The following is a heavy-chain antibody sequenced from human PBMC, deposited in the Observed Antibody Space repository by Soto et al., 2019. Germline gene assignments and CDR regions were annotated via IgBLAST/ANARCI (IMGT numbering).Heavy chain of an antibody. Sequence: SETLSLTCTVSGGSISSYYWSWIRQPPGKGLEWIGYIYYSGSTNYNPSLKSRVTISVDTSKNQFSLKLSSVTAADTAVYYCASQTTPREYYYGMDVWGQGTTVTVS. J-gene: IGHJ6*02. CDR2: IYYSGST. V-gene: IGHV4-59*08. D-gene: IGHD4-17*01. CDR1: GGSISSYY. CDR3: ASQTTPREYYYGMDV.